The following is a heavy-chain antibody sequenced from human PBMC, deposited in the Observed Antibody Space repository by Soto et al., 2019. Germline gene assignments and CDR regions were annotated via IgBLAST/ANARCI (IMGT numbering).Heavy chain of an antibody. D-gene: IGHD4-17*01. Sequence: SETLSLTCTVSGGSVSSGSYYWSWIRQPPGKGLECIGFTYYSGSTNYNPSLKSRVTISVDTSKNQFSLKLSSVTAADTAVYYCARLPHYGDPKAGIWGRGTLVTVSS. J-gene: IGHJ4*02. CDR3: ARLPHYGDPKAGI. CDR2: TYYSGST. CDR1: GGSVSSGSYY. V-gene: IGHV4-61*01.